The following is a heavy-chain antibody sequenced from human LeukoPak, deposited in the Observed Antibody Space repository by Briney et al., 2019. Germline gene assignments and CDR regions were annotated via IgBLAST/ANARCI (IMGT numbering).Heavy chain of an antibody. CDR3: ARDGAGTDITGNWFDP. J-gene: IGHJ5*02. V-gene: IGHV4-61*02. D-gene: IGHD1-20*01. Sequence: PSETLSLTCTVSGGSISSGGYYWSWIRQPAGKGLEWIGRIYTSGSTNYNPSLKSRVTMSVDTSKNQFSLKLSSVTAADTAVYYCARDGAGTDITGNWFDPWGQGTLVTVSS. CDR2: IYTSGST. CDR1: GGSISSGGYY.